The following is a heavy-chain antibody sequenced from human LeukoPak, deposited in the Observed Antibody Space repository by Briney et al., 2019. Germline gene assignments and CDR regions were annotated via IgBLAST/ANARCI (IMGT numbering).Heavy chain of an antibody. Sequence: GGSLRLSCAASGFTFSSYSMNWVRQAPGKGLEWVSSISSSSSYIYYADSVKGRFTISRDNAKNSLYLQMNSLRAEDTAVYYCARDPIYYDSREPNWFDPWGQGTLVTVSS. CDR2: ISSSSSYI. J-gene: IGHJ5*02. D-gene: IGHD3-22*01. CDR3: ARDPIYYDSREPNWFDP. V-gene: IGHV3-21*01. CDR1: GFTFSSYS.